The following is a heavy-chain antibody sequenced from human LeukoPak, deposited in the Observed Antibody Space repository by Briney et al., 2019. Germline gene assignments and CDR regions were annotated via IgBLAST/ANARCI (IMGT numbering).Heavy chain of an antibody. J-gene: IGHJ4*02. CDR1: GGSISKFY. D-gene: IGHD5-24*01. V-gene: IGHV4-59*01. CDR2: IYYSGST. CDR3: ARGSRDGYKSY. Sequence: SETLSLTCTVSGGSISKFYWSWIRQPPGKGLEWIGYIYYSGSTNYNPSLKSRVTISVDTSKNQFSLKLSSVTAADTAVYYCARGSRDGYKSYWGQGTLVTVSS.